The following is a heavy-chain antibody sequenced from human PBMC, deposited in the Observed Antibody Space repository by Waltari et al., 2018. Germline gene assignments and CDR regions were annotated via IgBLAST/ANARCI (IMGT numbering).Heavy chain of an antibody. Sequence: QVQLQESGPGLVKPSETLSLTCAVSGYSISSGYYWGWLRQPPGKGLEWIGSIYHSGSTYYNPSLKSRVTISVDTSKNQFSLKLSSVTAADTAVYYCASPDYYDSSGEFDYWGQGTMVTVSS. CDR3: ASPDYYDSSGEFDY. D-gene: IGHD3-22*01. V-gene: IGHV4-38-2*01. J-gene: IGHJ4*02. CDR2: IYHSGST. CDR1: GYSISSGYY.